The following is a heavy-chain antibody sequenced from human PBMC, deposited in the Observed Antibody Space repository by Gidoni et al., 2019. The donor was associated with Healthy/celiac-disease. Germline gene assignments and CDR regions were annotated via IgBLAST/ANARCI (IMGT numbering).Heavy chain of an antibody. CDR1: GFTFSGSA. J-gene: IGHJ4*02. D-gene: IGHD3-10*01. V-gene: IGHV3-73*02. CDR3: TSRTMVRGVIVDY. CDR2: IRSKANSYAT. Sequence: EVQLVESGGGLGQPGGSLKLSCAASGFTFSGSAMHWVRQASGKGLEWVGRIRSKANSYATAYAASVKGRFTISRDDSKNTAYLQMNSLKTEDTAVYYCTSRTMVRGVIVDYWGQGTLVTVSS.